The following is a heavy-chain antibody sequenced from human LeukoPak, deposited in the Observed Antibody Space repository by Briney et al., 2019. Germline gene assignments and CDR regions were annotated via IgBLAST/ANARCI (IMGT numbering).Heavy chain of an antibody. Sequence: GGSLRLSCAASGFTFNNYAMNWVRQAPGKGLEWVSTISGSGDYTYYADSVKGRFTISRDNSENTLYLQMNSLRAEDTAVYYCAYYGYNRPFDYWGQGTLVTVSS. CDR3: AYYGYNRPFDY. CDR2: ISGSGDYT. J-gene: IGHJ4*02. V-gene: IGHV3-23*01. D-gene: IGHD5-24*01. CDR1: GFTFNNYA.